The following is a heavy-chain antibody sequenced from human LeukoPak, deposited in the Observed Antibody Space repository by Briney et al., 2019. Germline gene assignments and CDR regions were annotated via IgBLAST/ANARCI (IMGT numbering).Heavy chain of an antibody. D-gene: IGHD5-24*01. J-gene: IGHJ5*02. CDR2: IYYSGGT. V-gene: IGHV4-59*01. CDR1: GGSMSSYY. Sequence: SETLSLTCTVSGGSMSSYYWSWIRQPPGKGLEWIGYIYYSGGTTYNPSLNTRVTISVDTSKNQFSLKLSSVTAADTAVYYCARTPLRDGNTNRFDPWGQGTLVTVSS. CDR3: ARTPLRDGNTNRFDP.